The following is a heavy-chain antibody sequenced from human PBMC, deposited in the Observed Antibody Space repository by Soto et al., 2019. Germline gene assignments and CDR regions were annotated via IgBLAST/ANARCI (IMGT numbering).Heavy chain of an antibody. D-gene: IGHD3-3*01. CDR2: ISAYNGNT. Sequence: ASVKVSCKASGYTFTSYAISWVRQAPGQGLEWMGWISAYNGNTNYAQKLQGRVTMTTDTSTTTSYMELRNLTSDDTAVYFCARDWRGAEGFDPWGQGTLVTVSS. V-gene: IGHV1-18*01. CDR3: ARDWRGAEGFDP. CDR1: GYTFTSYA. J-gene: IGHJ5*02.